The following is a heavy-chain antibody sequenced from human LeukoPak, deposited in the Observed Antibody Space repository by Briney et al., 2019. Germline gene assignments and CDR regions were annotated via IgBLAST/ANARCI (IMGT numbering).Heavy chain of an antibody. V-gene: IGHV4-38-2*02. CDR2: IYSSGST. CDR1: GYSISSGYY. J-gene: IGHJ4*02. Sequence: SETLSLTCTVSGYSISSGYYWGWIRQPPGKRLEWIGSIYSSGSTYYNPTLKSRVTISVDTSKNQFSLMLTSVTAADTAVYYCASLHQVRGFTVFDYWGLGALVTVSS. D-gene: IGHD3-10*01. CDR3: ASLHQVRGFTVFDY.